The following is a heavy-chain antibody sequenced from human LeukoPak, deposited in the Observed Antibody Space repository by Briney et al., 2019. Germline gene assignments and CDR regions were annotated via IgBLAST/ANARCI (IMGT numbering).Heavy chain of an antibody. D-gene: IGHD3-10*02. V-gene: IGHV3-48*03. CDR1: GFTFSSYE. CDR2: ITPSGTTI. CDR3: AELGITMIGGV. Sequence: GGSLRLSCAASGFTFSSYEMTWVREAPGKGLEWVSYITPSGTTIYYADSVKGRFTISRDNAKNSLYLQMNSLRAEDTAVYYCAELGITMIGGVWGKGTTVTISS. J-gene: IGHJ6*04.